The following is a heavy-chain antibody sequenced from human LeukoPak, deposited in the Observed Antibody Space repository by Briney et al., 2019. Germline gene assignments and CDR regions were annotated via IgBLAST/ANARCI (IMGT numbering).Heavy chain of an antibody. J-gene: IGHJ4*02. CDR1: GFTFSSYA. CDR3: ARGRRDGYMLLWEDY. D-gene: IGHD5-24*01. Sequence: GGSLRLSCAASGFTFSSYAMSWVRQAPGKGLEWVSAISDSDGNTYYADSVKGRFTISRDNSKNTLYLQMNSLRAEDTAVYYCARGRRDGYMLLWEDYWGQGTLVTVSS. V-gene: IGHV3-23*01. CDR2: ISDSDGNT.